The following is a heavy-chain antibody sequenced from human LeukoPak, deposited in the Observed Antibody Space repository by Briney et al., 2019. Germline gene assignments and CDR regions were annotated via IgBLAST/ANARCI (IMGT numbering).Heavy chain of an antibody. CDR2: ISSSSSYI. CDR3: ARSTTVTLFDY. CDR1: GFTLSSCN. D-gene: IGHD4-17*01. Sequence: PGGSLRLSCAASGFTLSSCNMNWVRQAPGKGLEWVSSISSSSSYIYYADSVKGRITISRDNAKNSLYLQMNSLRAEDTAVYYCARSTTVTLFDYWGQGTLVTVSS. J-gene: IGHJ4*02. V-gene: IGHV3-21*01.